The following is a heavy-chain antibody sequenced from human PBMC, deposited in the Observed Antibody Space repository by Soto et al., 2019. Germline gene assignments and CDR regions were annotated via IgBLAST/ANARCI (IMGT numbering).Heavy chain of an antibody. CDR3: VWGGLPYFDF. Sequence: PGGSLRLSCAASGFSFSTFEMNWVRQAPGKGLEWLSYLSGGSGSVYYADSVRGRFTISRDNANNSLYLQMSSLRDEGTGVYFCVWGGLPYFDFWGQGAPVTVSS. J-gene: IGHJ4*02. V-gene: IGHV3-48*03. CDR2: LSGGSGSV. CDR1: GFSFSTFE. D-gene: IGHD3-16*01.